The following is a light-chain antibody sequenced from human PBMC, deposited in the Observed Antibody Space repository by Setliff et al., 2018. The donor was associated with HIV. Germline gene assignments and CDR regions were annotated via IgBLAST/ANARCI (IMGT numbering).Light chain of an antibody. CDR3: QTWGTGIRV. CDR2: LNNDGSH. V-gene: IGLV4-69*01. CDR1: SGHSSSA. J-gene: IGLJ1*01. Sequence: QPVLTHSPSASASLGASVKLTCTLSSGHSSSAIAWHQQQPGKGPRFLMKLNNDGSHAKGDGIPDRFSGSSSGAERYLTISSLQSDDEADYYCQTWGTGIRVFGTGTKGTVL.